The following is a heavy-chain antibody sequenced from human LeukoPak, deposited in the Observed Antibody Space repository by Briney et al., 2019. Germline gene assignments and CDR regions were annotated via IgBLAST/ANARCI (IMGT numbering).Heavy chain of an antibody. CDR1: GYTFTGYY. J-gene: IGHJ5*02. V-gene: IGHV1-2*02. CDR2: INPNSGGT. D-gene: IGHD2-15*01. CDR3: ARGRLRSGGSCYSCSNWFDP. Sequence: GASVKVSCKASGYTFTGYYMHWVRQAPGQGLEWMGWINPNSGGTNYAQKFQGRVTMTRDTSISTAYMELSRLRSDDTAVYYCARGRLRSGGSCYSCSNWFDPWGQGTLVTVSS.